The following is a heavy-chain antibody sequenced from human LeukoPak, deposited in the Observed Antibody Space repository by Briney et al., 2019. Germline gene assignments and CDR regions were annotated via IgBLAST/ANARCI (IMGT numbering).Heavy chain of an antibody. CDR2: INHNAEMI. CDR1: GFPFGSYV. J-gene: IGHJ4*02. CDR3: ARDHDWAFDL. V-gene: IGHV3-48*02. Sequence: SGGSLRLSCEASGFPFGSYVMSWVRRAPGKGLEWIAYINHNAEMIFYPDFVKGRFTLSRDNAKNSLYLQMNALRYEDTAIYYCARDHDWAFDLWGQGTLVTVSS. D-gene: IGHD3-9*01.